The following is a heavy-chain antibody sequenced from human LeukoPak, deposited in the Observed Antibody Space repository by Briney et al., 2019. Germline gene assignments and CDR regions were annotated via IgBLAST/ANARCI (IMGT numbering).Heavy chain of an antibody. D-gene: IGHD4-17*01. V-gene: IGHV1-46*01. J-gene: IGHJ4*02. CDR1: GYTFTSYY. CDR3: ARDGDYVTGSFFS. Sequence: ASVKVSCKASGYTFTSYYMHWVRQAPGQGLEWMGTINPSGGSTNYAQKFQGRVTMPRDTSTSTVYMEVSSLRSEDTAVYYCARDGDYVTGSFFSWGQGTLVTVSS. CDR2: INPSGGST.